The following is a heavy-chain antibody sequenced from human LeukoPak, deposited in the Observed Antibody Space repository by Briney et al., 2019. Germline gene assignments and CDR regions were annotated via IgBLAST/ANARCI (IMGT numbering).Heavy chain of an antibody. V-gene: IGHV3-21*01. CDR2: ISSSSSHI. D-gene: IGHD1-1*01. J-gene: IGHJ4*02. CDR3: ARVGYVQAEDY. CDR1: GFTFSSYE. Sequence: PGGSLRLSCAASGFTFSSYEMNWVRQAPGKGLEWISSISSSSSHIFYADSVKGRFIISRDNAKNSLFLQMNSLRAEDTAVYYCARVGYVQAEDYWGQGTLVTVSS.